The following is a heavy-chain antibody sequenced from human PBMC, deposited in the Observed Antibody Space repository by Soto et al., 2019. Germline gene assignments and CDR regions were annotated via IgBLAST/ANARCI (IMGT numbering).Heavy chain of an antibody. CDR1: GASIRSYY. D-gene: IGHD6-13*01. CDR2: FYSNGII. Sequence: SETLSLTCSVFGASIRSYYWTWVRQPAGKGLEWIGLFYSNGIINYNPSLRSRVTMSVDTSKNQFSLKMSSVTAADTAVYYCARGTSWQLPFDYWGQGTLVTVSS. CDR3: ARGTSWQLPFDY. J-gene: IGHJ4*02. V-gene: IGHV4-4*07.